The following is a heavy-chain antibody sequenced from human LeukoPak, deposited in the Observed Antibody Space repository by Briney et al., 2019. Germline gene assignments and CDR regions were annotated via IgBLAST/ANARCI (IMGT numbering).Heavy chain of an antibody. J-gene: IGHJ4*02. D-gene: IGHD4-17*01. CDR2: LYYGGST. Sequence: SETLSLTCTVSGGSISSFYWTWIRQPPGKGLKWVGCLYYGGSTNYNPSLKSRVAMSVDTSKNQFSLKLSSVTAADTAVYFCARDSGLRRIDYWGQGTLVTVSS. V-gene: IGHV4-59*01. CDR3: ARDSGLRRIDY. CDR1: GGSISSFY.